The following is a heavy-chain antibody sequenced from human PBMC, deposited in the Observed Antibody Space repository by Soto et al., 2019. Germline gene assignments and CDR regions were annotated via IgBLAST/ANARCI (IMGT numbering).Heavy chain of an antibody. V-gene: IGHV4-34*01. CDR3: ARVRSEEQQLVRLDY. Sequence: PSETLSLTCAVYGGSFSGYYWSWIRQPPGKGLEWIGEINHSGSTNYNPSLKSRVTISVDTSKNQFSLKLSSVTAADTAAYYCARVRSEEQQLVRLDYWGQGTLVTVSS. J-gene: IGHJ4*02. CDR1: GGSFSGYY. CDR2: INHSGST. D-gene: IGHD6-13*01.